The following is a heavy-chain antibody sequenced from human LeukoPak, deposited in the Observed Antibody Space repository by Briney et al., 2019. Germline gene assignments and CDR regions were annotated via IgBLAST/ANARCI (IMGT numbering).Heavy chain of an antibody. CDR1: GGSISSGGYY. Sequence: PSETLSLTCTVSGGSISSGGYYWSWIRQHPGKGLEWIGYIYYSGSTYYNPSLKSRVTISVDTSKNQFSLKLSSVTAADTAVYYCAREVRATMIVVVIGADAFDIWGQGTMVTVSS. CDR3: AREVRATMIVVVIGADAFDI. V-gene: IGHV4-31*03. D-gene: IGHD3-22*01. J-gene: IGHJ3*02. CDR2: IYYSGST.